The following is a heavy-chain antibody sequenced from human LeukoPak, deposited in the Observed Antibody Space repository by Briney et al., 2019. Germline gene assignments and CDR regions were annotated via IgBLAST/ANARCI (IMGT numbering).Heavy chain of an antibody. D-gene: IGHD3-22*01. CDR3: ARVYDSSGYYYGAIDY. CDR1: GGSISSGDYY. V-gene: IGHV4-30-4*08. Sequence: SETLSLTCTVSGGSISSGDYYWSWIRQPPGKGLEWIGYIYYSGSTYYNPSLKSRVTISVDTSKNQFSLKLSSVTAADTAVYYCARVYDSSGYYYGAIDYWGQGTLVTVSS. J-gene: IGHJ4*02. CDR2: IYYSGST.